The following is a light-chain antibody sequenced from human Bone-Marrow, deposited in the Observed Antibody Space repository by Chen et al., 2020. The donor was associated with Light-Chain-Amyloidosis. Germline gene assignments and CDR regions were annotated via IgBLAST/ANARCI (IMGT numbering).Light chain of an antibody. CDR3: QVWDRSSDRPV. CDR2: DDS. Sequence: SYVLTQPSSVAVAPGQTATSACGGNNIGSTSVHWYQQTPGQAPLLVVYDDSDRPSGIPERLSGSNSGNTATLTISRREAGDEANYYCQVWDRSSDRPVFGGGTKLTVL. J-gene: IGLJ3*02. CDR1: NIGSTS. V-gene: IGLV3-21*02.